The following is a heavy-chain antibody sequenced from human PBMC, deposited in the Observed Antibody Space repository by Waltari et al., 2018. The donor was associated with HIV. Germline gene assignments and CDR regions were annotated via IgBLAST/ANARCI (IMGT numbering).Heavy chain of an antibody. CDR1: GGSISTYY. CDR2: IYSSGST. J-gene: IGHJ4*02. V-gene: IGHV4-4*07. CDR3: ARGYYDSSGYFNYFDY. D-gene: IGHD3-22*01. Sequence: QVQLQESGPGLVKPSETLSLTCTVSGGSISTYYWNWLRQPAGKGLEWIGRIYSSGSTDYNPSVKSPVTMSVDTSKNQFSLKLTSVTAADTAVYYCARGYYDSSGYFNYFDYWGRGTLVTVSS.